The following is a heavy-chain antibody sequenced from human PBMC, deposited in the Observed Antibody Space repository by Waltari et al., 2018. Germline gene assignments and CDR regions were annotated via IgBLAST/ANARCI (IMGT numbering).Heavy chain of an antibody. V-gene: IGHV4-39*01. J-gene: IGHJ3*01. CDR2: ISYNGAT. CDR3: ATYIGASVGTAAFDV. D-gene: IGHD5-12*01. CDR1: GCSITSTRHY. Sequence: LPLQESGPGLVKPSETLSLTCSVSGCSITSTRHYWGWIRQPPGQGLEWIGTISYNGATYTSPSLKSRVTMSRDTSKNQLSLTLDSMTAADTAVYYCATYIGASVGTAAFDVWGQGTMVTVSS.